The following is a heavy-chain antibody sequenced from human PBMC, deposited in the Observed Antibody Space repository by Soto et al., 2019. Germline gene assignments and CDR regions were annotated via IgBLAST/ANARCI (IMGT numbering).Heavy chain of an antibody. J-gene: IGHJ4*02. V-gene: IGHV4-59*08. CDR3: ATRSNGEGDDSDY. D-gene: IGHD3-10*01. Sequence: QVQLQESGPGLVKPSKTLSLTCTVSGGPISSYYWSWIRQPPGKGLEWIGCMVYSGSTNYNPSLKSRVTISVDTSKNQFSLKLSSVTAADTAVYFCATRSNGEGDDSDYWGQGTLVTVSS. CDR1: GGPISSYY. CDR2: MVYSGST.